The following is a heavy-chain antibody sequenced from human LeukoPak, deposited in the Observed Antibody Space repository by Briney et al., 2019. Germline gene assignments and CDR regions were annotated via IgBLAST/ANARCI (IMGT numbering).Heavy chain of an antibody. CDR1: GFIFTNYY. CDR3: ARLGYCSITTCYPEGAFDI. D-gene: IGHD2-2*03. CDR2: INPSGGST. V-gene: IGHV1-46*01. J-gene: IGHJ3*02. Sequence: ASVNVSCKASGFIFTNYYIHWVRQAPGQGLEWMGIINPSGGSTSYAQKFQGRVTMTRDTSTSTVYMELSSLRSEDTAVYYCARLGYCSITTCYPEGAFDIWGQGTMVTVSS.